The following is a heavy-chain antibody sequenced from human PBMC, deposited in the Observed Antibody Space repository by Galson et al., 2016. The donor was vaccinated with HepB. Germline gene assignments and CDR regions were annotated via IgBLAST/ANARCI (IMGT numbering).Heavy chain of an antibody. Sequence: ETLSLTCTVSGGSISSSSYYWGWIRQPPGKGLEWIGSIYYSGTTYYNPSLESRVTISVDTSKNQFSLKLSSVTAAATAFYYCARISFGGWYMLPDYWGQRTLVTVAS. D-gene: IGHD6-19*01. CDR1: GGSISSSSYY. J-gene: IGHJ4*02. CDR3: ARISFGGWYMLPDY. CDR2: IYYSGTT. V-gene: IGHV4-39*07.